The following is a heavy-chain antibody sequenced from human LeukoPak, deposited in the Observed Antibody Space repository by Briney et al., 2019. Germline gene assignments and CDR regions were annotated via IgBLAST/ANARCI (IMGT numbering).Heavy chain of an antibody. CDR2: IKQDGSEK. V-gene: IGHV3-7*01. Sequence: GGSLRLSCAASGFTFSTYWMSWVRQAPGKGLEWVANIKQDGSEKYYLDSVKGRFTISRDKAKNSLYLQMNSLRAEDTAVYFCTREAAAGIDYWGQGTLVTVSS. CDR3: TREAAAGIDY. CDR1: GFTFSTYW. D-gene: IGHD6-13*01. J-gene: IGHJ4*02.